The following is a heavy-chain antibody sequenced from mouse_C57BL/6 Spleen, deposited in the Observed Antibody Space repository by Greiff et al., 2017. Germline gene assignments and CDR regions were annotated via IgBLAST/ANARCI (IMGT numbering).Heavy chain of an antibody. Sequence: EVQLQQSGAELVRPGASVKLSCTASGFNIKDDYMHWVKQRPEQGLEWIGWIDPENGDTEYASKFQGKATITADTSSNTAYLQLSSLTSEDTAVYYCTRRLRRYFNYWGQGTTLTVSS. V-gene: IGHV14-4*01. J-gene: IGHJ2*01. D-gene: IGHD2-4*01. CDR1: GFNIKDDY. CDR3: TRRLRRYFNY. CDR2: IDPENGDT.